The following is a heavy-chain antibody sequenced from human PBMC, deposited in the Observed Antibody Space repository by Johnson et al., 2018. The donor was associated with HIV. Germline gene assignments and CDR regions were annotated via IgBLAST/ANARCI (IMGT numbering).Heavy chain of an antibody. CDR2: ISWNSVSI. CDR3: ARDKVWQWLSSRDADAFDI. Sequence: VQLMESGGGLVQSGGSLRLSCGASGFTVSNNYMNWVRQVPGKGLEWVSGISWNSVSIGYADSVKGRFTIPRDNAKNSLDLHMNSLRAEDTALYYCARDKVWQWLSSRDADAFDIWGQGTMVSVSS. J-gene: IGHJ3*02. CDR1: GFTVSNNY. D-gene: IGHD6-19*01. V-gene: IGHV3-9*01.